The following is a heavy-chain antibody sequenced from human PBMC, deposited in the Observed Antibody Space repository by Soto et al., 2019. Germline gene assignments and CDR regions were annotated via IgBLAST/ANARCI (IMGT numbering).Heavy chain of an antibody. Sequence: GESLKISCKGSGYSFTSYWISWVRQMPGKGLEWMGRIDPSDSYTNYSPSFQGHVTISADKSISTAYLQWSSLKASDTAMSYCARDLSYGDYGGWFDPWGQGTLVTVSS. CDR2: IDPSDSYT. V-gene: IGHV5-10-1*01. J-gene: IGHJ5*02. D-gene: IGHD4-17*01. CDR3: ARDLSYGDYGGWFDP. CDR1: GYSFTSYW.